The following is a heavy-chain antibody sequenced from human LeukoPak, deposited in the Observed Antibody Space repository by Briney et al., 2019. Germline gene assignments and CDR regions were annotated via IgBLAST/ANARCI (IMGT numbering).Heavy chain of an antibody. J-gene: IGHJ4*02. V-gene: IGHV1-18*01. Sequence: GASVKVSCKASGYTFTSYGISWVRQAPGQGLEWMGWISAYNGNTNYAQKLQGRVTMTTDTSTSTAYMELRSLRSDDTAVYYCARDKHQSGYDWEGYYFDYWGQGTLVTVSS. D-gene: IGHD5-12*01. CDR2: ISAYNGNT. CDR1: GYTFTSYG. CDR3: ARDKHQSGYDWEGYYFDY.